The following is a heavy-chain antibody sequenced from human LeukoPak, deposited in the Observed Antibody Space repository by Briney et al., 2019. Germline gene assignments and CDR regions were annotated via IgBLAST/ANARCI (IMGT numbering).Heavy chain of an antibody. D-gene: IGHD2-15*01. CDR2: IRYDGSNK. J-gene: IGHJ6*02. Sequence: AGGSPRLSCAASGFTFSRYGMHWVRQAPGKGLEWVAFIRYDGSNKYYADSVKGRFTISRDNSKNTLYLQMNSLRAEDTAVYYCARPARLYCSGGSCYAGYYGMDAWGQGTTVTVSS. CDR3: ARPARLYCSGGSCYAGYYGMDA. V-gene: IGHV3-30*02. CDR1: GFTFSRYG.